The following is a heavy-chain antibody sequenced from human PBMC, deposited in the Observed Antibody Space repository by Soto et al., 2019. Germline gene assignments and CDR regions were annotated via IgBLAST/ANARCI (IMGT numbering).Heavy chain of an antibody. CDR2: IYYSGST. CDR3: ARLGQLLWFGELSSDAFDI. D-gene: IGHD3-10*01. J-gene: IGHJ3*02. CDR1: GGSISSSSYY. V-gene: IGHV4-39*01. Sequence: SETLSLTCTVSGGSISSSSYYWGWIRQPPGKGLEWIGSIYYSGSTYYNPSLKSRVTISVDTSKNQFSLKLSSVTAADTAVYYCARLGQLLWFGELSSDAFDIWGQGTMVTVSS.